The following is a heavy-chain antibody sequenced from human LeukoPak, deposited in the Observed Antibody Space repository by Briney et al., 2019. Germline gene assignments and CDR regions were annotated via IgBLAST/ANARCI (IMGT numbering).Heavy chain of an antibody. CDR3: ARGGYYYGSGSYAGHYMDV. D-gene: IGHD3-10*01. J-gene: IGHJ6*03. CDR1: GYSISSGYY. CDR2: IYHSGST. Sequence: SETLSLTCTVSGYSISSGYYWGWIRQPPGKGLGWIGSIYHSGSTYYNPSLKSRVTISVDTSKNQFSLKLSSVTAADTAVYYCARGGYYYGSGSYAGHYMDVWGKGTTVTVSS. V-gene: IGHV4-38-2*02.